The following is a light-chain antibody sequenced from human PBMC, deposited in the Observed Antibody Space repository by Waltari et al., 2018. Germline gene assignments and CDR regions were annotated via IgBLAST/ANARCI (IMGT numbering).Light chain of an antibody. Sequence: DIQMTQSPSTLSAFIGDRVTITCRASQNIRTWLAWYQQKPGKAPKLLIYDAFSLQSGVPSRFSGSGSGTEFTLTISSLQPDDLGTYYCQHYNSFSGAFGQGTKVEIK. CDR3: QHYNSFSGA. CDR2: DAF. V-gene: IGKV1-5*01. J-gene: IGKJ1*01. CDR1: QNIRTW.